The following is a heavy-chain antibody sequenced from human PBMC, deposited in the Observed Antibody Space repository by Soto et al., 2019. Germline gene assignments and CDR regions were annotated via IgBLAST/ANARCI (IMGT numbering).Heavy chain of an antibody. CDR2: INHGGST. Sequence: QVQLQQWGAGLLKPSETLSLTCAVYGDSFSGYNWNWIRQPPGKGLEWIGQINHGGSTAYNPSLKGRVTISVDTSKNQFSLQLGYVTAADTAVYYCARGGSRYGADAFDVWGQGTMVTVSS. D-gene: IGHD5-18*01. CDR3: ARGGSRYGADAFDV. J-gene: IGHJ3*01. CDR1: GDSFSGYN. V-gene: IGHV4-34*01.